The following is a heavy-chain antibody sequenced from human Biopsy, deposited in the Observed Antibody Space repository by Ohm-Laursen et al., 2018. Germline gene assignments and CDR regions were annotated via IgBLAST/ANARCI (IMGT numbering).Heavy chain of an antibody. Sequence: EASVKVSCKASGYTFTGQYLHWVRQVPGQGLEWMGWINPHSGNTKFAQDFRGRVTMTRDTSITTAYMELRRLRSDDTAVYYCAKGQDLRGGAEYFQHWGQGALVTVSS. CDR3: AKGQDLRGGAEYFQH. J-gene: IGHJ1*01. V-gene: IGHV1-2*02. CDR2: INPHSGNT. CDR1: GYTFTGQY. D-gene: IGHD2-15*01.